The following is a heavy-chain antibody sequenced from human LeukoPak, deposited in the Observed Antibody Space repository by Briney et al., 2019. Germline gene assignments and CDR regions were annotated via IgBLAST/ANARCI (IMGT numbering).Heavy chain of an antibody. J-gene: IGHJ4*02. V-gene: IGHV3-11*01. CDR3: ASPDMVQGVIYY. Sequence: GGSLRLSCAASGFTFSDYYMSWIRQAPGKGLEWVPYISSSGSTIYYADSVKGRFTISRDNAKNSLYLQMNSLRAEDTAVYYCASPDMVQGVIYYWGQGTLVTVSS. CDR2: ISSSGSTI. CDR1: GFTFSDYY. D-gene: IGHD3-10*01.